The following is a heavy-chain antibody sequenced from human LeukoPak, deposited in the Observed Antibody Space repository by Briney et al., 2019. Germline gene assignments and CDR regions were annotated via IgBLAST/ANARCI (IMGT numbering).Heavy chain of an antibody. D-gene: IGHD3-9*01. CDR3: ARHLYDKTGRPLDS. Sequence: SETLSLTCSVSGDSLNSGVSYWAWIRQPPGKGLEWIETINYSGSAGSTYYNPSLKSRVTISVDTSKNQFSLNLSSVTAADTAIYYCARHLYDKTGRPLDSWGQGTLVTVSS. CDR2: INYSGSAGST. CDR1: GDSLNSGVSY. V-gene: IGHV4-39*01. J-gene: IGHJ4*02.